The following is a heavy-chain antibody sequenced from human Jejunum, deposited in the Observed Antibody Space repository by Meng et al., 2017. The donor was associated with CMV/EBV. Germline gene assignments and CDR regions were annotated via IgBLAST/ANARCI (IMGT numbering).Heavy chain of an antibody. Sequence: TASGSTFPGSYMHWVRQAPGQGLEWMGWINPNSGGTNYAQKFQGRVTMTRDTSISTAYMELSRLRSDDTAVYYCASIVGSGRFDPWGQGTLVTVSS. D-gene: IGHD1-26*01. CDR2: INPNSGGT. V-gene: IGHV1-2*02. CDR3: ASIVGSGRFDP. J-gene: IGHJ5*02. CDR1: GSTFPGSY.